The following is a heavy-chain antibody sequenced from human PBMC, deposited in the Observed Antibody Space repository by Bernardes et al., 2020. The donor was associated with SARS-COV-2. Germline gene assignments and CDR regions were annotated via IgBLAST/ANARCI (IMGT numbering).Heavy chain of an antibody. CDR1: GYTFTAFY. D-gene: IGHD6-19*01. V-gene: IGHV1-2*02. Sequence: ASVKVSCKTSGYTFTAFYIHWLRQAPGQRLEWMGWIDPKSGATNYEQKFQGRVTMTRDASSSTVYMELNWLRLDDTAMYYCASRHSSFAFYGLDVWGQGTTVIVSS. CDR2: IDPKSGAT. J-gene: IGHJ6*02. CDR3: ASRHSSFAFYGLDV.